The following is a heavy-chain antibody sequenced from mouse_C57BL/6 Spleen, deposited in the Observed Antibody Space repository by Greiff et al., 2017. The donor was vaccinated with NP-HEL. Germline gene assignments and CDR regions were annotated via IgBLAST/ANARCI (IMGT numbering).Heavy chain of an antibody. V-gene: IGHV1-61*01. J-gene: IGHJ2*01. CDR2: IYPSDSET. Sequence: VQLQQPGAELVRPGSSVKLSCKASGYTFTSYWMDWVKQRPGQGLEWIGNIYPSDSETHYNQKFKDKATLTVDKSSSTAYMQLSSLTSEDSAVYYCARDDGSDFDYWGQGTTLTVSS. D-gene: IGHD2-3*01. CDR1: GYTFTSYW. CDR3: ARDDGSDFDY.